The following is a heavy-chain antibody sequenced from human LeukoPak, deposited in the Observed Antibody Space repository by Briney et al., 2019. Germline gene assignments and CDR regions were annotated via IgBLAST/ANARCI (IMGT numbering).Heavy chain of an antibody. CDR1: GGSISSYY. CDR2: IYYSGST. D-gene: IGHD6-19*01. Sequence: SETLSLTCTVSGGSISSYYWSWIRQPPGEGLEWIGYIYYSGSTNYNPSLKSRVTISVDTSKNQFSLKLSSVTAADTAVYYCARMAEQWLVPYYFDYWGQGTLVTVSS. CDR3: ARMAEQWLVPYYFDY. J-gene: IGHJ4*02. V-gene: IGHV4-59*01.